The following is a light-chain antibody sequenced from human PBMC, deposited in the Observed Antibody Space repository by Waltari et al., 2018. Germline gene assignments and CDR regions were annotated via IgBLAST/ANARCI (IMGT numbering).Light chain of an antibody. J-gene: IGLJ2*01. V-gene: IGLV1-47*01. CDR3: AAWDDSLSGVV. CDR1: SSNIGSNY. Sequence: QSVLTQPPSASGTPGQRVTISCSGSSSNIGSNYVYWYQQLPGTAPKRLIYRNYQRPSGVPDRFSGSKSGTSASLAISGLRSEDEADYYCAAWDDSLSGVVFGGGTKLTVL. CDR2: RNY.